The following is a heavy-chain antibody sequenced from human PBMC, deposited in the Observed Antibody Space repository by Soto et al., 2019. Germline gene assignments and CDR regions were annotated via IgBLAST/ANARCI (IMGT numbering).Heavy chain of an antibody. Sequence: GGSLRLSCAASGFTFSSYWMHWARQAPGKGLVWVSRINSDGSSTSYADSVKGRFTISRDNAKNTLYLQMNNLRAEDTAIYYCAKENPTRIAAAAHSDYWGQGTLVTVS. D-gene: IGHD6-13*01. J-gene: IGHJ4*02. CDR2: INSDGSST. V-gene: IGHV3-74*01. CDR1: GFTFSSYW. CDR3: AKENPTRIAAAAHSDY.